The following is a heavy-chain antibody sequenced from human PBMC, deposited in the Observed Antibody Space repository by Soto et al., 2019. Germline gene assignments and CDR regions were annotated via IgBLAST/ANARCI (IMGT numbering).Heavy chain of an antibody. CDR3: AKDCVPGDGSERVPATMTNYYYYGMDF. CDR1: GFTFSSYG. J-gene: IGHJ6*02. CDR2: ISYDGSNK. V-gene: IGHV3-30*18. D-gene: IGHD2-2*01. Sequence: GGSLRLSCAASGFTFSSYGMHWVRQAPGKGLEWVAVISYDGSNKYYADSVKGRFTISRDNSKNTLYLQMNSLRAEDTAVYYCAKDCVPGDGSERVPATMTNYYYYGMDFWGQGTTVTVSS.